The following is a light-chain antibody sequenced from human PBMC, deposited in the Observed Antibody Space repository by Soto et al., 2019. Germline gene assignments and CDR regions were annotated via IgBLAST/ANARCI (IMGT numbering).Light chain of an antibody. CDR1: QSISSY. CDR3: QRSYSTPLT. V-gene: IGKV1-39*01. Sequence: DIQMTQSPSSLSASVGDRVTITCRASQSISSYLNWYQQKPGKAPKLLIYAASSLQSGVPSRFSGSGSGTDFTLTISSLQPEDFATYYCQRSYSTPLTFGGRTKVEIK. CDR2: AAS. J-gene: IGKJ4*01.